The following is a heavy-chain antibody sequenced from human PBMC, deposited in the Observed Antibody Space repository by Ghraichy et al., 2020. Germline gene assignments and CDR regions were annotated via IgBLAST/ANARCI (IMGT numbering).Heavy chain of an antibody. J-gene: IGHJ4*02. CDR1: GGSISSYY. CDR2: IYYSGST. V-gene: IGHV4-59*08. Sequence: SETLSLTCTVSGGSISSYYWSWIRQPPGKGLEWIGYIYYSGSTNYNPSLKSRVTISVDTSKNQFSLKLSSVTAADTAVYYCARHTYYYDSSGYYPHHFLDYWGQGTLVTVSS. CDR3: ARHTYYYDSSGYYPHHFLDY. D-gene: IGHD3-22*01.